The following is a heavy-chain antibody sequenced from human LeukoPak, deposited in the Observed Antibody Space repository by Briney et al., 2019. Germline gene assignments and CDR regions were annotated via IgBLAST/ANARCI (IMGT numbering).Heavy chain of an antibody. V-gene: IGHV1-8*03. CDR1: GYTFTSYD. Sequence: ASVKVPCKASGYTFTSYDINWVRQATGQGLEWMGWMNPNSGNTGYAQKFQGRVTITRNTSISTAYMELSSLRSEDTAVYYCARTIVVVPAAKIWFDPWGQGTLVTVSS. CDR3: ARTIVVVPAAKIWFDP. D-gene: IGHD2-2*01. CDR2: MNPNSGNT. J-gene: IGHJ5*02.